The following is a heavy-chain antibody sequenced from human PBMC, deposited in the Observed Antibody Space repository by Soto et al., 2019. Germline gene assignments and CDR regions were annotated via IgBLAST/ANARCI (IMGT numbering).Heavy chain of an antibody. CDR3: ARDRITIFGVVNPSMDV. Sequence: ASVKVSCKASGYTFTSYYMHWVRQAPGQGLEWMGIINPSGGSTSYAQKFQGRVTMTRDTSTSTVYMELSGLRSEDTAVYYCARDRITIFGVVNPSMDVWGQGTTVTVSS. V-gene: IGHV1-46*01. CDR2: INPSGGST. D-gene: IGHD3-3*01. J-gene: IGHJ6*02. CDR1: GYTFTSYY.